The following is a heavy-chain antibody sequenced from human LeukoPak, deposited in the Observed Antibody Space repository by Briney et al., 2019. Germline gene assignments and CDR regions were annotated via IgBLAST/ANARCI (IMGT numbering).Heavy chain of an antibody. V-gene: IGHV3-74*01. Sequence: PGGSLRLSCAASGFSLSSYWMHWVRQAPGKGLVWVSRVNGDGSSTNYADSVKGRFTISRDNAKNSLYLQMNSLRAEDTAVYYCAKDMEQQLVQNFDYWGQGTLVTVSS. D-gene: IGHD6-13*01. CDR3: AKDMEQQLVQNFDY. CDR2: VNGDGSST. J-gene: IGHJ4*02. CDR1: GFSLSSYW.